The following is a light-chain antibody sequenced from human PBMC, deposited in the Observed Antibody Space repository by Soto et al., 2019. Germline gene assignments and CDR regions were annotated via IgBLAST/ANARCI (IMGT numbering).Light chain of an antibody. J-gene: IGKJ1*01. Sequence: EIVLTQSPGTLSLSPGERATLSCRASQSVTSCYLTWYQQKPGQAPRLLIYGASSRAAGIPDRFSGSGSGTDFTLTINRLEPEDFAVYYCQQYGTSLSWTFGQGTKVDIK. V-gene: IGKV3-20*01. CDR3: QQYGTSLSWT. CDR2: GAS. CDR1: QSVTSCY.